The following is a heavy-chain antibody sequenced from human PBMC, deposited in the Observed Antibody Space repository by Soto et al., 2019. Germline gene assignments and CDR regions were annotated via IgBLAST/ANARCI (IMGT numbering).Heavy chain of an antibody. V-gene: IGHV4-59*08. CDR3: ARQATVTTLDY. D-gene: IGHD4-17*01. CDR1: GGSISSYY. CDR2: IYHSGST. Sequence: SETLSLTCTVSGGSISSYYWSWIRQPPGKGLEWIGYIYHSGSTNYNPSLKSRVTISVDTSKNQFSLKLSSVTAADTAVYYCARQATVTTLDYWGQGTLVTVSS. J-gene: IGHJ4*02.